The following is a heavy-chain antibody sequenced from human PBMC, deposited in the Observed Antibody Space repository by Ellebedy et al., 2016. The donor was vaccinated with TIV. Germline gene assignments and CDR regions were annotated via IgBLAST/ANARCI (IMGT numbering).Heavy chain of an antibody. CDR2: INAGNGNT. Sequence: ASVKVSCKASGYTFTSYAMHWARQAPGQRLEWMGWINAGNGNTTYSQKFQGRVTITRDTSASTAYMELSSLRSEDTAVYYCARDESGSYSEDYYYRMDVWGQGTTVTVSS. CDR3: ARDESGSYSEDYYYRMDV. D-gene: IGHD1-26*01. J-gene: IGHJ6*02. V-gene: IGHV1-3*01. CDR1: GYTFTSYA.